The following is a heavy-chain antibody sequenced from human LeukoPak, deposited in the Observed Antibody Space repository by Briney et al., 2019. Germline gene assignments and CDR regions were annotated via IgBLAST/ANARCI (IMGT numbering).Heavy chain of an antibody. CDR2: ISSSSSYI. V-gene: IGHV3-21*01. CDR3: ARASSWHVPVPENPVAFDY. Sequence: GGSLRLSCAASGFTFSRYSMNWVRQAPGKGLEWVSSISSSSSYIYYADSVKGRFTISRDNAKNSLYLQMNSLRAEDTAMYYCARASSWHVPVPENPVAFDYWGRGTLVTVSS. D-gene: IGHD6-13*01. CDR1: GFTFSRYS. J-gene: IGHJ4*02.